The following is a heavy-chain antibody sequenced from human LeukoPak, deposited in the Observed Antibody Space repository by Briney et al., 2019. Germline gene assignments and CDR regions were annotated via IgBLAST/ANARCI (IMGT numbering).Heavy chain of an antibody. CDR1: GFSFTTYA. CDR2: VSGSGGRT. D-gene: IGHD6-13*01. Sequence: GGSLRLSCAASGFSFTTYAMSWARQAPGKGLEWVSTVSGSGGRTFYADSVKGRFTISKDNTKKILYLQMSSLRAEDTAVYYCAKDLINRIEAVGPIDYWGQGTLVTVSS. CDR3: AKDLINRIEAVGPIDY. V-gene: IGHV3-23*01. J-gene: IGHJ4*02.